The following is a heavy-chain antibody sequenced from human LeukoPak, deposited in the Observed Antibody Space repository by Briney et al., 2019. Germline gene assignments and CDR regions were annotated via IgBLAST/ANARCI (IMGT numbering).Heavy chain of an antibody. Sequence: GGSLRLSCAASGFTFDDYAMHWVRQAPGKGLEWVSLISWDGGSTYYADSVKGRFTISRDNDADSLYLEMKSLRAEDTGVYYCAASTYLRRPIDYWGRGTLVTVS. CDR3: AASTYLRRPIDY. V-gene: IGHV3-43D*03. J-gene: IGHJ4*02. D-gene: IGHD4-17*01. CDR2: ISWDGGST. CDR1: GFTFDDYA.